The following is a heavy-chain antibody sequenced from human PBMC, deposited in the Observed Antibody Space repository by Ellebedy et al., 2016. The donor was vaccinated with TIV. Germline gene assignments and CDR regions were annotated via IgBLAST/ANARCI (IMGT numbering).Heavy chain of an antibody. D-gene: IGHD3-10*02. V-gene: IGHV3-66*01. CDR3: ARASFYDVDLSGWYFDL. J-gene: IGHJ2*01. CDR2: IYTDDTT. Sequence: GGSLRLSCAASEFTVSYNYMNWVRQAPGKGPEWVSGIYTDDTTYYADSVKGRFIISRDNSKNTLYLQMNSLRIEDTSVYYCARASFYDVDLSGWYFDLWGRGTLVTVSS. CDR1: EFTVSYNY.